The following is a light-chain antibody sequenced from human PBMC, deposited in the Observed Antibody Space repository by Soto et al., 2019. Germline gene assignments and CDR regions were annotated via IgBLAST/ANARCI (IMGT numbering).Light chain of an antibody. CDR1: SSDVGSYNR. V-gene: IGLV2-18*02. Sequence: QSALTQPPSVSGSPGQSVAISCTGTSSDVGSYNRVSWYQQPPGAAPKLMIYEVSNRPSGLHDRFSGTTSATAAPLTISGLQAEDEADYYCNSYTGSSTYVFGTGTKLTVL. J-gene: IGLJ1*01. CDR3: NSYTGSSTYV. CDR2: EVS.